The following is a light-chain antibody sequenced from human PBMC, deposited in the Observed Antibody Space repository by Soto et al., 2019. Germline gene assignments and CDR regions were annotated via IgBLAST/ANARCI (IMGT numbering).Light chain of an antibody. CDR3: QHYYSTPPT. CDR1: QSVFHTSNNKNY. CDR2: WAS. Sequence: DIVMTQSPDSVAVSLGERATINCKSSQSVFHTSNNKNYLAWYQQRPGRPPKLLISWASTRESGVPDRFSGSGSRADFTLTISSLQAEDVAVYYCQHYYSTPPTFGPGTKVDLK. J-gene: IGKJ3*01. V-gene: IGKV4-1*01.